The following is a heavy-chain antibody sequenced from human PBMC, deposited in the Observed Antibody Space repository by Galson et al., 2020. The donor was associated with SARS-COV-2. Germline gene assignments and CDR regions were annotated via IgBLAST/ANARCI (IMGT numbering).Heavy chain of an antibody. J-gene: IGHJ5*02. V-gene: IGHV4-4*07. Sequence: PSETLSLTCAVSGGSITGYYWSWIRQPAGKGLEWIGCVXPXGXXXSSPSLRNRVTMSVDRSKNQVSLRLDSVTAADTAIYFCARDSLLVGGVPETHWFDPWGQGTQVTVSS. CDR3: ARDSLLVGGVPETHWFDP. CDR2: VXPXGXX. D-gene: IGHD2-8*02. CDR1: GGSITGYY.